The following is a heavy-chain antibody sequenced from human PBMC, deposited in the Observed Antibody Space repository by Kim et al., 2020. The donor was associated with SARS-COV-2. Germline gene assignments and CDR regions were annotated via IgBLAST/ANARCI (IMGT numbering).Heavy chain of an antibody. CDR3: ARGHYDYIWGSYRYTDAFDI. Sequence: GRFTISRDNSKNTLYLQMNSLRAEDTAVYYCARGHYDYIWGSYRYTDAFDIWGQGTMVTVSS. J-gene: IGHJ3*02. V-gene: IGHV3-30*07. D-gene: IGHD3-16*02.